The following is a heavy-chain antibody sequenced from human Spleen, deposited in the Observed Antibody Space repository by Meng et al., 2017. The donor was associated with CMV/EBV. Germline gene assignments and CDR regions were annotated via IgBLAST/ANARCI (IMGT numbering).Heavy chain of an antibody. V-gene: IGHV4-31*02. CDR2: IYNSGSA. CDR1: ITKDGYY. Sequence: ITKDGYYWSWIRQHPGKGLEWIGHIYNSGSAHYNPSLESRVTISVVDTPKNRFSLKMKSVTAADTAVYYCARGRWSTVTYEVFRYFDLWGRGTLVTVSS. J-gene: IGHJ2*01. D-gene: IGHD4-11*01. CDR3: ARGRWSTVTYEVFRYFDL.